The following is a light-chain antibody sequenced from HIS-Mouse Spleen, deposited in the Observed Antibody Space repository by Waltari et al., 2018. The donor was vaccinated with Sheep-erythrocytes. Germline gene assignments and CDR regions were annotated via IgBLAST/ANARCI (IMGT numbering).Light chain of an antibody. CDR1: NLGDKY. CDR3: QAWDSSTAWV. V-gene: IGLV3-1*01. CDR2: QDR. J-gene: IGLJ3*02. Sequence: SYELTHPPSVSVSPGQTARITCPGDNLGDKYACWYQQTPRQSPVLVMYQDRRRPAGIPERFSGSNSGNTATLTISGTQAMDEADYYCQAWDSSTAWVFGGGTKLTVL.